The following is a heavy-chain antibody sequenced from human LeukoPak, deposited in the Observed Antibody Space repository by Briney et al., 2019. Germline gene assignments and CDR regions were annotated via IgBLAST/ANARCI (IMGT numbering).Heavy chain of an antibody. CDR2: VNLQGGT. V-gene: IGHV4-59*12. CDR3: AREGGSYRPLDY. Sequence: SETLSLTCTVSGGSISSYFWSWIRQPPGKGLEWIGEVNLQGGTNYNPSLLRRVAISVDTSANHVSLQMTSVTAADTAVYYCAREGGSYRPLDYSGQGTLVTVSS. CDR1: GGSISSYF. J-gene: IGHJ4*02. D-gene: IGHD3-16*02.